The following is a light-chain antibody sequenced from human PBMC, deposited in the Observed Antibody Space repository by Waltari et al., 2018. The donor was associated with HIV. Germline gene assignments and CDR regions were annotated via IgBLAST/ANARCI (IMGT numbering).Light chain of an antibody. V-gene: IGLV3-10*01. J-gene: IGLJ3*02. CDR2: QDS. CDR1: ALPKKY. CDR3: YSTYSSGVSWV. Sequence: SYELTQPPSVSLSPEQTARITCSGDALPKKYVYWYQQKSGQAPVLVIYQDSKRPSGISETFSGSSSGTVATLTITGAQVEHEADYYCYSTYSSGVSWVFGGGTKLTVL.